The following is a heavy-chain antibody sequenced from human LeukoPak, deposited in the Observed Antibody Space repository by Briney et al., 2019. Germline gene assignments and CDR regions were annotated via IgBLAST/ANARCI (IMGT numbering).Heavy chain of an antibody. CDR1: GFTFSSYA. J-gene: IGHJ4*02. Sequence: GGSLRLSCAASGFTFSSYAMSWVRQAPGKGLEWVSAISGSGDSTYSTASVKGRFTISRDNSKNTMYLQMNSLRAEETAVYYCAKKVPANWGSYFDYWGQGTLVTVSS. V-gene: IGHV3-23*01. CDR2: ISGSGDST. D-gene: IGHD7-27*01. CDR3: AKKVPANWGSYFDY.